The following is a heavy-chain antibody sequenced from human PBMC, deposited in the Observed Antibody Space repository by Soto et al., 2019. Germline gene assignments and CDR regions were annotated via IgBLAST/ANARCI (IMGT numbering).Heavy chain of an antibody. Sequence: GGSLRLSCAASGFTFTNAWIIWVRQAPGKGLEWVGRIKSKTDGGTTDYAEPVKGRFAISRDDSNNMVYLQMNSLKIEDTAVYYCTTDSYSTIIIVRFDYWGQGTLVTVSS. J-gene: IGHJ4*02. D-gene: IGHD3-22*01. CDR1: GFTFTNAW. CDR2: IKSKTDGGTT. CDR3: TTDSYSTIIIVRFDY. V-gene: IGHV3-15*07.